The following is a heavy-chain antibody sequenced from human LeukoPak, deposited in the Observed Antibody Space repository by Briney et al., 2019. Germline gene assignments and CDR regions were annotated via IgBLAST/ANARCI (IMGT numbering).Heavy chain of an antibody. CDR2: INHSRST. D-gene: IGHD4-23*01. CDR1: GGSFRGYY. CDR3: AIKEGDYGGNSVQFDY. J-gene: IGHJ4*02. V-gene: IGHV4-34*01. Sequence: SETLSLTCAVYGGSFRGYYWSWIRQPPGKGLQWIGEINHSRSTNYNPSLKSRLTISLGTSKNQFSLKLSSVTAADTAVYYCAIKEGDYGGNSVQFDYWGQGTLVTVSP.